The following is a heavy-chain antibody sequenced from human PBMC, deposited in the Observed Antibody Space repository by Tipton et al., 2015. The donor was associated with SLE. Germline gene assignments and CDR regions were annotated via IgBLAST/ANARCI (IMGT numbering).Heavy chain of an antibody. D-gene: IGHD6-19*01. J-gene: IGHJ3*02. V-gene: IGHV4-28*01. CDR1: GYTIRTGNW. CDR2: IYYSGST. Sequence: TLSLTCAVSGYTIRTGNWWGWIRQSPGKGLEWIGHIYYSGSTYYNQSLNSQVTISVDTSKNQFSLELSSVTAADTAVYYCARQKYSSGWSVGAFDIWGQGTEVTVSS. CDR3: ARQKYSSGWSVGAFDI.